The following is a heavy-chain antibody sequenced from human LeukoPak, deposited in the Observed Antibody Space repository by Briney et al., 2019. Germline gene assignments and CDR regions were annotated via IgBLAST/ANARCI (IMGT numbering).Heavy chain of an antibody. D-gene: IGHD3-16*01. Sequence: NPSETLSLTCTVSGGSISSYYWSWIRQPAGKGLEWIGRIYTSGSTYYNPSLKSRVTISVDTSKNQFSLNLSSVTAADTSVYYCARLGGARRDYWGQGTLVTVSS. CDR1: GGSISSYY. J-gene: IGHJ4*02. CDR3: ARLGGARRDY. V-gene: IGHV4-4*07. CDR2: IYTSGST.